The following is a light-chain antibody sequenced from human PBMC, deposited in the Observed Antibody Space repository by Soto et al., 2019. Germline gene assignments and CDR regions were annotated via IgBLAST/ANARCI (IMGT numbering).Light chain of an antibody. J-gene: IGKJ1*01. V-gene: IGKV2-24*01. Sequence: DVVMTQTPLSLPVTLGQPASISCRSSQSLVHSDGNTYLSWLQQRPGQPPRLLIYKVSNRFSGVPDRFSGSGADPDFTLKISRVEREGVGVYSCVQPAILPRAFGQGTKVET. CDR2: KVS. CDR1: QSLVHSDGNTY. CDR3: VQPAILPRA.